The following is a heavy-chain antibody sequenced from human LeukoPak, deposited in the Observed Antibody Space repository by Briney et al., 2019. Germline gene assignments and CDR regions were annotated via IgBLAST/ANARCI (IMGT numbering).Heavy chain of an antibody. CDR1: GYSFTTYW. CDR2: IDPSDSYT. V-gene: IGHV5-10-1*01. D-gene: IGHD6-13*01. J-gene: IGHJ4*02. CDR3: AGLGIYSSIC. Sequence: GESLKISCKGSGYSFTTYWISWVRQMPGIGLEWMGRIDPSDSYTKYSPSFQGHVTISADKSISTAYLQWSSLKASDTAMYYCAGLGIYSSICWGQGTLVSVSS.